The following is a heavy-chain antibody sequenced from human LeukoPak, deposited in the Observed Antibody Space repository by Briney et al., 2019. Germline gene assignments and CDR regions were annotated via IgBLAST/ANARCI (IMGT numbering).Heavy chain of an antibody. V-gene: IGHV1-18*01. CDR3: ARVVGLLREREIVLWFGELGAFDI. CDR2: ISAYNGNT. CDR1: GYTFTSYG. D-gene: IGHD3-10*01. J-gene: IGHJ3*02. Sequence: ASVKVSCKASGYTFTSYGISWVRQAPGQGLEWMGWISAYNGNTKYAQKLQGRVTMTTDTSTSTAYMELRSLRSDDTAVYYCARVVGLLREREIVLWFGELGAFDIWGQGTMVTVSS.